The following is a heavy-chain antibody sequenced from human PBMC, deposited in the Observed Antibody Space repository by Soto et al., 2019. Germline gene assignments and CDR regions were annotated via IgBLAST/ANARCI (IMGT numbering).Heavy chain of an antibody. CDR1: GFTFSSYG. J-gene: IGHJ4*02. CDR2: IWYDGSNK. CDR3: ARDSVDNTGYLNY. V-gene: IGHV3-33*01. D-gene: IGHD5-12*01. Sequence: QVQLVESGGGVVQPGRSLRLSCAASGFTFSSYGMHWVRQAPGKGLEWVAVIWYDGSNKYYADSVKGRFTISRDNSKNTLYLQMNSLRAEDTAVYYCARDSVDNTGYLNYWGQGTLVTVSS.